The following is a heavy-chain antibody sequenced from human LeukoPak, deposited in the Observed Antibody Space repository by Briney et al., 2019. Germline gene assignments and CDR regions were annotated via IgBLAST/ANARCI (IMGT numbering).Heavy chain of an antibody. Sequence: ASVKVSCKASGYTFTSYYMHWVRQAPGQGLEWMGIINPSGGSTSYAQKFQGRVTMTRDTSTSTVYMELSSLRSEDTAVYYCARDLNPSYCGGDCYPHDAFDIWGQGTMVTVSS. V-gene: IGHV1-46*01. CDR2: INPSGGST. CDR1: GYTFTSYY. D-gene: IGHD2-21*02. CDR3: ARDLNPSYCGGDCYPHDAFDI. J-gene: IGHJ3*02.